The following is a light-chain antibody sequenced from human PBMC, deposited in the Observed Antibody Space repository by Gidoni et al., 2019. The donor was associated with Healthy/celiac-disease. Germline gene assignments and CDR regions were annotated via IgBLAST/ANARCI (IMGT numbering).Light chain of an antibody. J-gene: IGKJ4*01. CDR2: DAS. CDR3: QQYDNLRLT. CDR1: QDISNY. V-gene: IGKV1-33*01. Sequence: DIQMTQSPSSLSASVVDRVTITCQASQDISNYLNWYQQKPGKAPKLLIYDASNLETGVPSRFSGSGSGADFTFTISSLQPEDIAIYYCQQYDNLRLTFGGGTKVEIK.